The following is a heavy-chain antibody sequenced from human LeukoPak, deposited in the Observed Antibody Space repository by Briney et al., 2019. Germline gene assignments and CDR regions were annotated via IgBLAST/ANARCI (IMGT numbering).Heavy chain of an antibody. CDR2: IIPIFGTA. J-gene: IGHJ4*02. Sequence: SXKVSCKASGGTFSSYAISWVRQAPGQGLEWMGGIIPIFGTANYAQKFQGRVTITTDESTSTAYMELSSLRSEDTAVYYCARVPSGSYLGNFDYWGQGTLVTVSS. CDR3: ARVPSGSYLGNFDY. D-gene: IGHD1-26*01. V-gene: IGHV1-69*05. CDR1: GGTFSSYA.